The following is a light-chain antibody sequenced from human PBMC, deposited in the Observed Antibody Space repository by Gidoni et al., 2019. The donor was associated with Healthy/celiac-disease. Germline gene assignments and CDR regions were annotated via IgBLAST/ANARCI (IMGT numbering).Light chain of an antibody. CDR2: DGS. Sequence: QSALTQPRSVSGSTGKSVTIPCTGTSSDVGGYNYVSWYQQHPGKAHTLRIYDGSKRPSGVPDRFSGSKSGNTASLTISGLQAEDEADYYCCSYAGSYTLGVFGGGTKLTV. CDR3: CSYAGSYTLGV. CDR1: SSDVGGYNY. V-gene: IGLV2-11*01. J-gene: IGLJ2*01.